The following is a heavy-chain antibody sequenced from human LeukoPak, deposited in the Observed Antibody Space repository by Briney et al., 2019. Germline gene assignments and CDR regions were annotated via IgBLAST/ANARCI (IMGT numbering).Heavy chain of an antibody. D-gene: IGHD1-26*01. CDR3: ARSSGAYRSFDY. J-gene: IGHJ4*02. CDR1: GGSLSSYY. CDR2: IYYSGTT. Sequence: PSETLSLTCTVSGGSLSSYYWSWIRQPPGKGLEWIWYIYYSGTTDYNPSLKSRVTISVDTSNNQFSLKVSSVTAADTAVYYCARSSGAYRSFDYWGQGTLVPVSS. V-gene: IGHV4-59*01.